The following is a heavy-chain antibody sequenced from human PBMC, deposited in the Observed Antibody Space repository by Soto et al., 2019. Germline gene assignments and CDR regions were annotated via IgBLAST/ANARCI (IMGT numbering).Heavy chain of an antibody. D-gene: IGHD3-22*01. CDR1: GYTFTNYG. V-gene: IGHV1-18*04. Sequence: ASVKVSCKASGYTFTNYGISWVRQAPGQGLEWMGWISAYSGNTNYAQKLEGRVTMTTDTSTSTAYMELRSLRSDDTAVYYCARDPRTYYYDSSGSPIDYWGPGTLVTVSS. CDR2: ISAYSGNT. CDR3: ARDPRTYYYDSSGSPIDY. J-gene: IGHJ4*02.